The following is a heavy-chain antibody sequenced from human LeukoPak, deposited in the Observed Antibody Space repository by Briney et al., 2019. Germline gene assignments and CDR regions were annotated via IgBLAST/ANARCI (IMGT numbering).Heavy chain of an antibody. D-gene: IGHD3-22*01. CDR1: GYTFTGYY. Sequence: ASVKVSCKASGYTFTGYYMHWVRQAPGQGLEWMGWINPNSGGTNYAQKFQGRVTMTRDTSISTAYMELSRLRSDDTAVYYCARDSRGQNYYDSSGYRGPFDYWGQGTLVTVSS. CDR3: ARDSRGQNYYDSSGYRGPFDY. J-gene: IGHJ4*02. V-gene: IGHV1-2*02. CDR2: INPNSGGT.